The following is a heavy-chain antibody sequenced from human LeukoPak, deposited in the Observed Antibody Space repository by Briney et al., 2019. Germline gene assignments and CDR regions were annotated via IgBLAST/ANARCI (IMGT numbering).Heavy chain of an antibody. Sequence: GGSLRLSCAASGFTFISYGMSWVRQAPGKGLEWVSAISGSGGSTYYADSVKGRFTISRDNSKNTLYLQMNSLGAEDTAVYYCAKAHPTYYYDSSEYYFDYWGQGILVTVSS. J-gene: IGHJ4*02. V-gene: IGHV3-23*01. CDR1: GFTFISYG. D-gene: IGHD3-22*01. CDR2: ISGSGGST. CDR3: AKAHPTYYYDSSEYYFDY.